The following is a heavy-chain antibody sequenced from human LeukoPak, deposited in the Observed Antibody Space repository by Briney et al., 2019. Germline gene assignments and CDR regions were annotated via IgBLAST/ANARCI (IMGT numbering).Heavy chain of an antibody. CDR2: ITQDGSEK. Sequence: GGSLRLSCAASGFTFSSYWMSWVRQAPGKGLEWVANITQDGSEKYYVDSVKGRFTISRDNAKNSLYLQMNSLRAEDTAVYYCARVYDSSGYYFPFFDYWGQGTLVTVSS. CDR3: ARVYDSSGYYFPFFDY. D-gene: IGHD3-22*01. V-gene: IGHV3-7*01. CDR1: GFTFSSYW. J-gene: IGHJ4*02.